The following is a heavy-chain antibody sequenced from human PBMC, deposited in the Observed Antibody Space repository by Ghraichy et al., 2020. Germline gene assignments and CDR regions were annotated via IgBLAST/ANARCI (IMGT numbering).Heavy chain of an antibody. D-gene: IGHD4/OR15-4a*01. CDR1: GFIFSSCW. CDR2: ISSDGRTT. V-gene: IGHV3-74*01. CDR3: ARGPMGANFYVGDC. J-gene: IGHJ4*02. Sequence: GGSLRLSCAASGFIFSSCWMHWVRLVPGKGLLWVSRISSDGRTTNYADSVKGRFTISRENARNTLHLQMNDLRVDDTAVYFCARGPMGANFYVGDCWGQGPLVTVSS.